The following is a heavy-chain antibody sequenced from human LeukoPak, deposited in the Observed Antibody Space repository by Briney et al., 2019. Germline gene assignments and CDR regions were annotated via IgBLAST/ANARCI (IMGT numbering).Heavy chain of an antibody. Sequence: GGSLRLSCEASGIAFSSYSMYWVRQAPGKGLEYVSAITSNGGSTYYVNSVKGRFTISRDNSKSTLYLQMDSLIAEDMAVYFCARSQGGYCDYWGQGTLSPSPQ. CDR3: ARSQGGYCDY. CDR1: GIAFSSYS. V-gene: IGHV3-64*01. J-gene: IGHJ4*02. CDR2: ITSNGGST.